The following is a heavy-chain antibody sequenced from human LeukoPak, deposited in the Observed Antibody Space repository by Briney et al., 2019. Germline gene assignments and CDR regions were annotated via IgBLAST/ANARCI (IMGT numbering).Heavy chain of an antibody. J-gene: IGHJ4*02. CDR3: ARVRYSDSSVLTRKRSYYFDY. D-gene: IGHD3-22*01. V-gene: IGHV4-59*10. Sequence: SETLSLTCAVYGGSFSSYYWSWIRQPAGKGLESIGHISTSGSTNYNPSLKSRVTMSVDTSKNQFSLKLSSVTAADTAVYYCARVRYSDSSVLTRKRSYYFDYRGRGTLVTVSS. CDR1: GGSFSSYY. CDR2: ISTSGST.